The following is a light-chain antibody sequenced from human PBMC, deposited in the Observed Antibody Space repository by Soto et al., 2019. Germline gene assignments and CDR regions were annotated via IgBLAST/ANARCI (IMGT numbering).Light chain of an antibody. V-gene: IGLV2-11*01. Sequence: QSALTQPRSVSGSPGQSVTISCTGTSSDVGGYNYVSWYQQHPGKAPKLMLYDVSDRPSGVPDRFSGSKSGKTASLSISGLQADDEAEYYCCSYAGTYTWVFGGGTKVTVL. CDR1: SSDVGGYNY. J-gene: IGLJ3*02. CDR3: CSYAGTYTWV. CDR2: DVS.